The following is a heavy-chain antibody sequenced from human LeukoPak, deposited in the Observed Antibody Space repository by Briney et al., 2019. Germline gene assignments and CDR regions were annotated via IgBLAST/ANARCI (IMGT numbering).Heavy chain of an antibody. CDR1: GYTFTSYY. D-gene: IGHD3-22*01. J-gene: IGHJ4*02. Sequence: ASVTVSCKASGYTFTSYYMHWVRQAPGQGLEWMGIINPSGGSTSYAQKFQGRVTMTRDTSTSTVYMELSSLRSEDTAVYYCARTTNYYDSSGYYENWGQGTLVTVSS. V-gene: IGHV1-46*01. CDR3: ARTTNYYDSSGYYEN. CDR2: INPSGGST.